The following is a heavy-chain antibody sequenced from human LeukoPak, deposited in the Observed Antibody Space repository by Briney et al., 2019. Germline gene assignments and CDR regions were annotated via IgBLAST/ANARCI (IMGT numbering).Heavy chain of an antibody. V-gene: IGHV3-48*01. J-gene: IGHJ4*02. CDR2: IGTSSTTI. Sequence: GGSLRLSCAASGFTFSSYTMNWVRQPPGKGLEWVSNIGTSSTTIYYADSVKGRFTISRDNAKNSLYLQMNSLRAEDTAVYYCASSGFDYWGQGTLVTVSS. CDR1: GFTFSSYT. CDR3: ASSGFDY.